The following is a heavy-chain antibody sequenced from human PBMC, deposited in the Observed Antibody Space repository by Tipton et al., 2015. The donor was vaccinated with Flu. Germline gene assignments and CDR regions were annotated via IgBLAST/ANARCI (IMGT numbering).Heavy chain of an antibody. CDR1: GFTFSSFS. V-gene: IGHV3-48*04. CDR2: ISGDSLTI. Sequence: SLRLSCAASGFTFSSFSMNWVRQAPGKGLEWISYISGDSLTIYDADSVRGRFTISRDNAKNSLYLEMNSLRAEDTAVYYCARDRYDSNGYQDYWGQGTLVTVSS. D-gene: IGHD3-22*01. J-gene: IGHJ4*02. CDR3: ARDRYDSNGYQDY.